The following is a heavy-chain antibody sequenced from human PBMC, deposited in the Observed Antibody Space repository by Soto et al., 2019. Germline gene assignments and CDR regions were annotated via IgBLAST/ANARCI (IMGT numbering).Heavy chain of an antibody. CDR3: AKLGFVTVSYYGLDV. CDR2: ISGSGGVT. V-gene: IGHV3-23*01. J-gene: IGHJ6*02. D-gene: IGHD2-8*01. CDR1: GFTFSSYA. Sequence: EEQLLESGGGLVQPGGSLRLSCVASGFTFSSYARSWVRQAPGKGLEWVSAISGSGGVTYYPDSVKGRFTISRDNSRNTLYLQTNSLRAEDTAVYFCAKLGFVTVSYYGLDVWGQGTTVTVSS.